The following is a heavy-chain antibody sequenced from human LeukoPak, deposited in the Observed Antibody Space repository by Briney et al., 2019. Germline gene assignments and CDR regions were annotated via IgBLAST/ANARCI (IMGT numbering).Heavy chain of an antibody. CDR3: AGGRHYCSSTSCYGGNLDDAFDI. J-gene: IGHJ3*02. CDR2: MNPNSGNT. D-gene: IGHD2-2*01. CDR1: GYTFTSYD. V-gene: IGHV1-8*01. Sequence: VASVKVSCKASGYTFTSYDINWVRQATGQGLEWMGWMNPNSGNTGYAQKFQGRVTMTRDTSISTAYMELSSLRSDDTAVYYCAGGRHYCSSTSCYGGNLDDAFDIWGQGTMVTVSS.